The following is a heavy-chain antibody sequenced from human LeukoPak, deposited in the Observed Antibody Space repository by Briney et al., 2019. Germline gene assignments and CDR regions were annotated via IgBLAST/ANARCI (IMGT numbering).Heavy chain of an antibody. CDR3: ARDRGAIAAAGQFDY. Sequence: ASVKVSCKASGYTFTSYGISWVRQAPGQGLEWMGWISAYNGNTNYAQKLQGRVTMTTDTSTSTAYMELRSLRSDDTAVYYCARDRGAIAAAGQFDYWGQGTLVTVST. CDR1: GYTFTSYG. V-gene: IGHV1-18*01. CDR2: ISAYNGNT. J-gene: IGHJ4*02. D-gene: IGHD6-13*01.